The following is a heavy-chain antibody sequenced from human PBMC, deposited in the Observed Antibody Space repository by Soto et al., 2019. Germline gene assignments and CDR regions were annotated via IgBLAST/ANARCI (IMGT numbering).Heavy chain of an antibody. J-gene: IGHJ4*02. V-gene: IGHV3-30-3*01. CDR2: ISYDGSNK. D-gene: IGHD3-22*01. CDR3: ARDHDARGYYYDSSGSLGVVDY. Sequence: GGSLRLSCAASGFTFSSYAMHWVRQAPGKGLEWVAVISYDGSNKYYADSVKGRFTISRDNSKNTLYLQMNSLRAEDTAVYYCARDHDARGYYYDSSGSLGVVDYWGQGTLVTVSS. CDR1: GFTFSSYA.